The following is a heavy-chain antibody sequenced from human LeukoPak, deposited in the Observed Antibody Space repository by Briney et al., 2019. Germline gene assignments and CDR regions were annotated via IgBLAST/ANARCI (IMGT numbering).Heavy chain of an antibody. CDR3: ARGRSIAARRDPRSLSY. Sequence: GGSLRLSCAASRFTFNTYAVNWVRQAPGKGLEWVSAISGNGDITYYADSVRGRFTISRDNSKNTLYLQMNSLRAEDTAVYYCARGRSIAARRDPRSLSYWGQGTLVTVSS. CDR1: RFTFNTYA. CDR2: ISGNGDIT. J-gene: IGHJ4*02. V-gene: IGHV3-23*01. D-gene: IGHD6-6*01.